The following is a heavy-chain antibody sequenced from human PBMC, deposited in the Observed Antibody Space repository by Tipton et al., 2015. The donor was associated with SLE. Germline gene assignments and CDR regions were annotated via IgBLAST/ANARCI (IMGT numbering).Heavy chain of an antibody. CDR2: IYYSGST. CDR1: GDSISSGDYY. Sequence: TLSLTCTVSGDSISSGDYYWSWIRQHPGKGLEWLGYIYYSGSTYYNPSLKSRVTISAGTSKNQFSLKLSSVTAADTAVYYCARGHYGMDVWGQGTTVTVSS. V-gene: IGHV4-31*03. J-gene: IGHJ6*02. CDR3: ARGHYGMDV.